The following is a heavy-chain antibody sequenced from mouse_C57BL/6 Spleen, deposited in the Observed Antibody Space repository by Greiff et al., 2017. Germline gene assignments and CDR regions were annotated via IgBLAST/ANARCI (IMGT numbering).Heavy chain of an antibody. J-gene: IGHJ2*01. CDR2: IDPETGGT. Sequence: QVQLQQSGAELVRPGASVTLSCKASGYTFTDYEMHWVKQTPVHGLEWIGAIDPETGGTAYNQKFQGKAILTADKSSSTAYMELRSLTSEDSAVYYCTRQTRYFDYWGQGTTLTVSS. CDR3: TRQTRYFDY. D-gene: IGHD3-1*01. V-gene: IGHV1-15*01. CDR1: GYTFTDYE.